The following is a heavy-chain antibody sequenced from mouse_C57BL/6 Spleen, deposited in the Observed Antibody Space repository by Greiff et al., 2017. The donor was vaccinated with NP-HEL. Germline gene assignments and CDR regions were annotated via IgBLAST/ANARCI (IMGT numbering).Heavy chain of an antibody. CDR1: GYTFTSYW. D-gene: IGHD2-4*01. V-gene: IGHV1-61*01. J-gene: IGHJ1*03. CDR3: ARWNDYEGYFDV. CDR2: IYPSDSET. Sequence: QVQLQQPGAELVRPGSSVKLSCKASGYTFTSYWMDWVKQRPGQGLEWIGNIYPSDSETHYNQKFKDKATLTVDKASSTAYMQLSSLTSEDSAVYYCARWNDYEGYFDVWGTGTTVTVSS.